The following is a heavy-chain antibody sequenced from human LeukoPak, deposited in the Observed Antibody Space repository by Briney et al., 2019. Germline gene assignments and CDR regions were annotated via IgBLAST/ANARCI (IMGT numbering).Heavy chain of an antibody. Sequence: PGGSLRLSCAASGFIFSNYWMSWVRQAPGRGLEWVANIKQDGREKYYVDSVKGRFTISRDNAKNSLYLQMNSLRAEDTAVYYCERDPYSSSWYGDYWGQGTLVTVSS. CDR3: ERDPYSSSWYGDY. CDR2: IKQDGREK. CDR1: GFIFSNYW. D-gene: IGHD6-13*01. J-gene: IGHJ4*02. V-gene: IGHV3-7*01.